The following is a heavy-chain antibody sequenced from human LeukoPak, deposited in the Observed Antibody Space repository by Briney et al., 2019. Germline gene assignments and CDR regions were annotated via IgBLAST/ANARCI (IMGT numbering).Heavy chain of an antibody. CDR1: GFTFNTYG. Sequence: GGSLRLSCAASGFTFNTYGMHWVRQAPGKGLEWVAFIRYDGHNKYYADSVKGRFTISRDNSKNTLYLQMNSLRDEDTAVFYCAKDPNFGYDNSGYPRWRFDYWGQGTLVTVSS. CDR3: AKDPNFGYDNSGYPRWRFDY. CDR2: IRYDGHNK. D-gene: IGHD3-22*01. V-gene: IGHV3-30*02. J-gene: IGHJ4*02.